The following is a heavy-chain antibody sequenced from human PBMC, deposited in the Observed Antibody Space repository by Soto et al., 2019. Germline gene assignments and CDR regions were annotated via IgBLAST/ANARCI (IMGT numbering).Heavy chain of an antibody. J-gene: IGHJ6*02. V-gene: IGHV1-69*13. CDR1: GGTFSSYA. Sequence: ASVKVSCKASGGTFSSYAISWVRQAPGQGLEWMGGIIPIFGTANYAQKFQGRVTITADESTSTAYMELSSLRSEDTAVYYCASPIVVVPATMEHYGMDVWGQGTTVTVSS. CDR2: IIPIFGTA. CDR3: ASPIVVVPATMEHYGMDV. D-gene: IGHD2-2*01.